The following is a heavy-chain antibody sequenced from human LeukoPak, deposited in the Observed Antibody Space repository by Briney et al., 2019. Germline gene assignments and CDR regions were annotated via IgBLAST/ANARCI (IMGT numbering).Heavy chain of an antibody. CDR3: ARGPRITLIRGGQWYFYMDV. J-gene: IGHJ6*03. D-gene: IGHD3-10*01. CDR2: INPSGGST. CDR1: GYTFTSYY. Sequence: ASVKVSCKASGYTFTSYYLYWVRQAPGQGLEWMGIINPSGGSTNYAQKFQGRVTMTRGTSTSTVYMELSSLRSEDTAVYYCARGPRITLIRGGQWYFYMDVWGKGTTVTISS. V-gene: IGHV1-46*01.